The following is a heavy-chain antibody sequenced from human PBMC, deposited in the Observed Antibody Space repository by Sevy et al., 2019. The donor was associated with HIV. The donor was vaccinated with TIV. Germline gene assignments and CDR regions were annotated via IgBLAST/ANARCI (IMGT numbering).Heavy chain of an antibody. CDR1: GFTFTNYW. CDR2: IKEDGSEN. V-gene: IGHV3-7*01. D-gene: IGHD7-27*01. CDR3: AREVWGPEY. Sequence: GGSLRLSCAASGFTFTNYWMTWVRQAPGKGLEWVANIKEDGSENNYVVSVKGRFTISRDNAKNSVYLQMNSLRAEDTAVYYCAREVWGPEYWGQGNLVTVSS. J-gene: IGHJ4*02.